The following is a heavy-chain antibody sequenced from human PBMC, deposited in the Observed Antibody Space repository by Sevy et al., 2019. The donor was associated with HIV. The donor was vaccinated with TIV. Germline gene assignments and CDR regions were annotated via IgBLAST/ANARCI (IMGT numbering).Heavy chain of an antibody. CDR1: GGFFSDFP. CDR3: AREIPDYVSGYYSVDAFDI. D-gene: IGHD3-22*01. V-gene: IGHV1-69*13. J-gene: IGHJ3*02. CDR2: IISKFGTT. Sequence: ASVKVSCKASGGFFSDFPVSWVRQAPGQGHEWMGMIISKFGTTDYAQKFQGRVTITADESTTTAYMELTSLRSEDTAVYYCAREIPDYVSGYYSVDAFDIWGQGTKVTVSS.